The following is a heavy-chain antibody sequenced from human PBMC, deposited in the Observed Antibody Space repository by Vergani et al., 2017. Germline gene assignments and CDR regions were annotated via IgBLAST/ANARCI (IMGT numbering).Heavy chain of an antibody. Sequence: QVQLVESGGGVVQPGRSLRLSCAASGFTFSSYGMHWVRQAPGKGLEWVAVIWYDGSNKYYDESLKGRFTISRDNSKNTLYMQMNSLRAEITALYYCARASSTYYYASSGIGAFDIWGQGTMVTVSS. CDR3: ARASSTYYYASSGIGAFDI. CDR1: GFTFSSYG. V-gene: IGHV3-33*01. CDR2: IWYDGSNK. D-gene: IGHD3-22*01. J-gene: IGHJ3*02.